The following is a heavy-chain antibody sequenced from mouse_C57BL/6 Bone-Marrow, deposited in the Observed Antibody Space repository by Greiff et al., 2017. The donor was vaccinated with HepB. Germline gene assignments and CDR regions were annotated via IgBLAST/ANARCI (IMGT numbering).Heavy chain of an antibody. V-gene: IGHV1-53*01. CDR3: ASITTVVATKYFDV. Sequence: VQLQQPGTELVKPGASVKLSCKASGYTFTSYWMHWVKQRPGQGLEWIGNINPSNGGTNYNEKFKSKAALTVDKSSSTAYMQLSSLTSEDSAVYYCASITTVVATKYFDVWGTGTTVTVSS. CDR1: GYTFTSYW. D-gene: IGHD1-1*01. CDR2: INPSNGGT. J-gene: IGHJ1*03.